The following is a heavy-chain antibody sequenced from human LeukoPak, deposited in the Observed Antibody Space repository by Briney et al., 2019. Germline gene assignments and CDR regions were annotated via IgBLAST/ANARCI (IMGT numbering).Heavy chain of an antibody. J-gene: IGHJ6*02. D-gene: IGHD3-10*01. CDR1: GYTFTGYY. V-gene: IGHV1-2*04. Sequence: ASVKVTCKASGYTFTGYYMHWVRQAPGQGLEWMGWINPNSGGTNYAQKFQGWVTMTRDTSISTAYMELSRLRSDDTAVYYCARDPSLRGFGVYYYYYGMDVWGQGTTVTVSS. CDR2: INPNSGGT. CDR3: ARDPSLRGFGVYYYYYGMDV.